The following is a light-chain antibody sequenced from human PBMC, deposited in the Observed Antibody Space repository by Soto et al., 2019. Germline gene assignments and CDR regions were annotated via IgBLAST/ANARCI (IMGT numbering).Light chain of an antibody. CDR3: QQYNSFAFT. V-gene: IGKV1-5*01. CDR1: QTVTTW. CDR2: DVS. Sequence: DSQMTQSPSTLSPSVGDRVTITCRASQTVTTWLAWYHQKPWNTPDLLIYDVSTLYTRVPSRSSGSGSGKDFTLTISGLQPDDIATYYSQQYNSFAFTFGQKTKLEIK. J-gene: IGKJ2*01.